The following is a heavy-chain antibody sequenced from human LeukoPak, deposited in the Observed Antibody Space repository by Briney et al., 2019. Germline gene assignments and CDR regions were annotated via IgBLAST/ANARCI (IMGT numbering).Heavy chain of an antibody. CDR2: SSTSGSIT. CDR1: GFTFSDYY. CDR3: AKERYYYDSSDAFDI. Sequence: GGSLRLSCAASGFTFSDYYMSWIRQAPGKGLQWLAYSSTSGSITYYADSVKGRFTISRDNSKNTLYLQMNSLRAEDTAVYYCAKERYYYDSSDAFDIWGQGTKVTVSS. V-gene: IGHV3-11*04. J-gene: IGHJ3*02. D-gene: IGHD3-22*01.